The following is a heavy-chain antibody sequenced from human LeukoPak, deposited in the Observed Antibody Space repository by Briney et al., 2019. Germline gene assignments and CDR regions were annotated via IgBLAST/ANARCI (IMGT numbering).Heavy chain of an antibody. J-gene: IGHJ5*02. Sequence: PSETLSLTCTVSGASISSGDYYWGWIRQSPGRGLEWIGTIYYSGSTNYNPSLKSRVTISVDTSKNQFSLKLSSVTAADTAVYYCARSLRSGNWFDPWGQGTLVTVSS. D-gene: IGHD3-16*01. CDR1: GASISSGDYY. V-gene: IGHV4-39*07. CDR3: ARSLRSGNWFDP. CDR2: IYYSGST.